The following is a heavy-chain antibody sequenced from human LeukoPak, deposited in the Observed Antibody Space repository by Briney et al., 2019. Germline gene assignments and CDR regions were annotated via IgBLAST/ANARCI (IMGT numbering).Heavy chain of an antibody. CDR3: ARGWDAFDI. Sequence: ASVKVSCKASGYTFTGYDMRWVRQAPGQGLEWMGRINPNCGGTNYAQKFQGRVTITTDKSMSTAYMELSRLRSDDTAVYYCARGWDAFDIWGQRPMVTVSS. D-gene: IGHD6-13*01. CDR2: INPNCGGT. CDR1: GYTFTGYD. J-gene: IGHJ3*02. V-gene: IGHV1-2*06.